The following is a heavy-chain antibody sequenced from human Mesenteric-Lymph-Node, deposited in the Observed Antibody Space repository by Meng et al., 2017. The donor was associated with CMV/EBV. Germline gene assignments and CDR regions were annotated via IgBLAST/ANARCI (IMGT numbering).Heavy chain of an antibody. CDR2: ISSSSSYI. CDR1: GFTFGSYN. V-gene: IGHV3-21*04. D-gene: IGHD3-22*01. J-gene: IGHJ6*02. Sequence: GESLKISCAASGFTFGSYNMNWVRQAPGKGLEWVSSISSSSSYIYYADSVKGRFTISRDNAKSSLYLQMNSLRAEDTAVYYCARAPITLISYSYGLDVWGQGTTVTVSS. CDR3: ARAPITLISYSYGLDV.